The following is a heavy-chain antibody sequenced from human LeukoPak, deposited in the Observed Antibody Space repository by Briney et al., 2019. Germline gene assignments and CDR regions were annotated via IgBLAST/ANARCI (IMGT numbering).Heavy chain of an antibody. D-gene: IGHD6-19*01. CDR1: GYTLTELS. J-gene: IGHJ4*02. Sequence: ASVKVSCKVSGYTLTELSMHWVRQAPGQGLEWMGWINPNSGGTNYAQKFQGRVTMTRDTSISTAYMELSRLRSDDTAVYYCARSSGFKYNIDYWGQGTLVTISS. CDR2: INPNSGGT. V-gene: IGHV1-2*02. CDR3: ARSSGFKYNIDY.